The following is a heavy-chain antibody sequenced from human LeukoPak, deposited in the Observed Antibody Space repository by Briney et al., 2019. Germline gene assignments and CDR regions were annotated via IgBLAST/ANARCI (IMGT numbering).Heavy chain of an antibody. CDR2: LYYGGST. CDR1: GGSVTSTTYY. D-gene: IGHD3-9*01. CDR3: ASTHYDILTPSYYVDF. Sequence: PSETLSLTCSVSGGSVTSTTYYWSWIRRPPGKGLEWTGSLYYGGSTYSNRSLKSRVTISVDTSKNQFSLNLSSVTASDTAVFYCASTHYDILTPSYYVDFWGQGTLVTVSS. V-gene: IGHV4-39*01. J-gene: IGHJ4*02.